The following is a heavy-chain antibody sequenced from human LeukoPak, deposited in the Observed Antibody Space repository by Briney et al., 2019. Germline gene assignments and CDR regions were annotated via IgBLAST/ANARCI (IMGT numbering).Heavy chain of an antibody. CDR1: GGSFSGYY. V-gene: IGHV4-34*01. D-gene: IGHD2-21*02. CDR2: INHSGST. Sequence: SETLSLTCAVYGGSFSGYYWSWIRQPPGKGLEWIGEINHSGSTNYNPSLKSRVTISVDTSKNQFSLKLSSVTAADTAVYYCAREAYCGGDCYFGFDYWGQGTLVTVSS. J-gene: IGHJ4*02. CDR3: AREAYCGGDCYFGFDY.